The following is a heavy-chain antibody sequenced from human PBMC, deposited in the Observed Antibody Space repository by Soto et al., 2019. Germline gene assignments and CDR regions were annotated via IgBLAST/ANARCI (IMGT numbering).Heavy chain of an antibody. CDR3: ARNTYSSSWYGAFDI. V-gene: IGHV2-70*01. CDR2: IDWDDDK. CDR1: GFSLSTSGMC. J-gene: IGHJ3*02. D-gene: IGHD6-13*01. Sequence: GSGPTLVNPTQTLTLTCTFSGFSLSTSGMCVSWIRQPPGKALEWLALIDWDDDKYYSTSLKTRLTISKDTSKNQVVLTMTNMDHVDTATYYCARNTYSSSWYGAFDIWGQGTMLTVSS.